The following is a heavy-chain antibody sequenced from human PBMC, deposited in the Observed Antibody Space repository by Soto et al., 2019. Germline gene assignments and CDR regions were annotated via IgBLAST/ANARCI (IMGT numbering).Heavy chain of an antibody. J-gene: IGHJ6*02. CDR2: NIPMFGTP. CDR3: ARPLRDRNYYYGMAV. D-gene: IGHD3-22*01. CDR1: GGTFSKYA. V-gene: IGHV1-69*01. Sequence: QVQLVQSGAEMQQPGASVRVSCKASGGTFSKYAFSWVRQAPGQGLEWLGGNIPMFGTPNYAQKFQGRVVICGDESTATVYMGLSRLRSEDTAVYFCARPLRDRNYYYGMAVWGQGTTVTVSS.